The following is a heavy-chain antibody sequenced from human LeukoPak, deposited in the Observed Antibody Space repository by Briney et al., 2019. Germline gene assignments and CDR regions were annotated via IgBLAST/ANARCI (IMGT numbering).Heavy chain of an antibody. CDR2: ISGSGGST. D-gene: IGHD4/OR15-4a*01. CDR1: GYTFSSYA. Sequence: GGSLRLSCAASGYTFSSYAMSWVRQAPGKGLEWVSAISGSGGSTYYADSVKGRFTISRDNSKNTLYLQMNSLRAEDTAVYYCAKHQRGGVLRSYWGQGTLVTVSS. V-gene: IGHV3-23*01. J-gene: IGHJ4*02. CDR3: AKHQRGGVLRSY.